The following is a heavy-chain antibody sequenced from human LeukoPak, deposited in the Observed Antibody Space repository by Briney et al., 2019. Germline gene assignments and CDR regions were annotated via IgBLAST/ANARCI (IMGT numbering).Heavy chain of an antibody. V-gene: IGHV1-2*02. D-gene: IGHD2-2*01. CDR2: INPNSGGT. CDR1: GYTFTGYY. Sequence: ASVKVSCKASGYTFTGYYMHWVRQAPGQGLEWMGWINPNSGGTNYAQKFQGRVTMTRDTSISTAYMELSRLRSDDTAVYYCATYKAKIVVAYMDVWGKGTTVTVSS. CDR3: ATYKAKIVVAYMDV. J-gene: IGHJ6*03.